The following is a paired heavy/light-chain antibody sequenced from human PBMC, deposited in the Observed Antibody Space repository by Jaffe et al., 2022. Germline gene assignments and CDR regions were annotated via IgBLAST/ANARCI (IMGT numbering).Light chain of an antibody. CDR1: QNVNSSY. CDR2: GAS. CDR3: QQYGSSPRWT. Sequence: EIVLTQSPGTLSLSPGERATLSCRASQNVNSSYLAWYQQKPGQAPRLLIYGASSRATGIPDRFSGSGSGTDFTLTISRLEPEDFAVYCCQQYGSSPRWTFGQGTKVEIK. J-gene: IGKJ1*01. V-gene: IGKV3-20*01.
Heavy chain of an antibody. CDR1: GFTFSSYS. CDR2: ITGGSSTI. Sequence: EMQLVESGGGLVQPGGSLRLSCAASGFTFSSYSLNWVRQAPGKGLEWVSFITGGSSTIYYADSVKGRFTISRDNAKNSLYLQMNSLRAEDTAVYNCARVRPSGYMDVWGKGTTVTVSS. J-gene: IGHJ6*03. D-gene: IGHD6-6*01. V-gene: IGHV3-48*01. CDR3: ARVRPSGYMDV.